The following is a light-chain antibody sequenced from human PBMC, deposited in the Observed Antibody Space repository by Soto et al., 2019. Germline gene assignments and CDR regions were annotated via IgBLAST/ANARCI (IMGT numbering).Light chain of an antibody. CDR2: EVS. CDR3: CSFTSRRTHV. J-gene: IGLJ1*01. V-gene: IGLV2-14*01. Sequence: QSALTQPASVSGSPGQSITISCSGTSSDVGGYNYVSWYQQHPGKAPKLMIYEVSNRPSGVSNRFSGSKSGNTASLTISGLQAEDEADYYCCSFTSRRTHVFGTGTKVTV. CDR1: SSDVGGYNY.